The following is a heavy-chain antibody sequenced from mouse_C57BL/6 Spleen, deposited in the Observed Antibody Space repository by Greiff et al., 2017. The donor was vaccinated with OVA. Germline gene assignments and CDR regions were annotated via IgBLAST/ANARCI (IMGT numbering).Heavy chain of an antibody. D-gene: IGHD1-1*01. V-gene: IGHV1-69*01. J-gene: IGHJ2*01. CDR3: AIYYGSSSDY. Sequence: QVQLQQSGAELVMPGASVKLSCKASGYTFTSYWMHWVKQRPGQGLEWIGEIDPSDSYTNYNQKFKGKSTLTVDESSSTAYMQLSSLTSEDSAVYYCAIYYGSSSDYWGQGTTLTVSS. CDR2: IDPSDSYT. CDR1: GYTFTSYW.